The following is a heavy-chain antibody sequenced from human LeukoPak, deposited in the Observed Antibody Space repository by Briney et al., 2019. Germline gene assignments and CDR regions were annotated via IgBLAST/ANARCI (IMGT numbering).Heavy chain of an antibody. CDR1: GYTFTGYF. V-gene: IGHV7-4-1*02. Sequence: ASVKVSCKASGYTFTGYFMHWVRQAPGQGLEWMGWINTNTGNPTYAQGFTGRFVFSLDTSVSTAYLQTSSLKAEDTAVYYCARDGPVVENYYYMDVWGKGTTVTVSS. D-gene: IGHD2-15*01. J-gene: IGHJ6*03. CDR2: INTNTGNP. CDR3: ARDGPVVENYYYMDV.